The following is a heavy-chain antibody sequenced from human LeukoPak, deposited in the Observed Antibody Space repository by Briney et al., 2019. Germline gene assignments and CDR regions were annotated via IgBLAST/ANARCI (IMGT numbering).Heavy chain of an antibody. CDR3: ARDSSVCEFDV. V-gene: IGHV3-48*01. CDR1: GFTFSPYT. Sequence: GGSLRLSCAASGFTFSPYTMHWFRQPPGKGLEWISYINTGSTTIYYADSVKGRFTVSRDSAKNSLYLHMNSLRAEDTAVYYCARDSSVCEFDVWGQGTMVTVSS. CDR2: INTGSTTI. D-gene: IGHD6-6*01. J-gene: IGHJ3*01.